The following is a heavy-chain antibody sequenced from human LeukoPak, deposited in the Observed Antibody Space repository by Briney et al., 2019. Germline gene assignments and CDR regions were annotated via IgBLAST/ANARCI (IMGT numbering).Heavy chain of an antibody. CDR2: ISSSGSYI. CDR3: AREDASSLDY. CDR1: GFTFSTYD. J-gene: IGHJ4*02. D-gene: IGHD6-13*01. Sequence: PGGSLRLSCAASGFTFSTYDMNWVRQAPGKGLEWVSPISSSGSYIYYADSLKGRFAISRDNAKNSLYLQMNNLRAEDTAVYYCAREDASSLDYWGQGILVTVSS. V-gene: IGHV3-21*06.